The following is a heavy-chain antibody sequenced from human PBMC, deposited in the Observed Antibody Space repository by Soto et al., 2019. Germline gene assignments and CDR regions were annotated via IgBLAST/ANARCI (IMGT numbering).Heavy chain of an antibody. CDR1: GYSFTSYW. CDR3: ARHGEMATTYPNYYYYGMDV. V-gene: IGHV5-51*01. CDR2: IYPGDSDT. J-gene: IGHJ6*02. D-gene: IGHD5-12*01. Sequence: PGESLKISCKGSGYSFTSYWIGWVRQMPGEGLEWMGIIYPGDSDTRYSPSFQGQVTISAGKSISTAYLQRSSLKASDTAMYYCARHGEMATTYPNYYYYGMDVWGQGTTVTVSS.